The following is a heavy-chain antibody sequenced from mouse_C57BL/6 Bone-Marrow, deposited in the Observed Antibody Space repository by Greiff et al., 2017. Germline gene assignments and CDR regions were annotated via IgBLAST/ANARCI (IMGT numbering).Heavy chain of an antibody. D-gene: IGHD1-1*01. CDR3: TFITTVPGDY. J-gene: IGHJ2*01. V-gene: IGHV14-4*01. CDR2: IDPENGDT. CDR1: GFNIKDDY. Sequence: VQLKESGAELVRPGASVKLSCTASGFNIKDDYMHWVKQRPEQGLEWIGWIDPENGDTEYASKFQGKATITADTSSNTAYLQLSSLTSEDTAVYYCTFITTVPGDYWGQGTPLTVAA.